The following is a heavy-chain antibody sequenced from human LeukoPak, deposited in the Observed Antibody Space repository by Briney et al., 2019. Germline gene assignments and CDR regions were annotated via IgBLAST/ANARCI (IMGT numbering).Heavy chain of an antibody. V-gene: IGHV4/OR15-8*02. CDR2: IYYSGNT. D-gene: IGHD6-13*01. Sequence: SETLSLTCAVSGGSITSSNWWTWVRQPPGKGLEWIGEIYYSGNTNYNPSLKSRVTISMDKSKNQFSLELTSVTAADTAVYYCAREYGSSHGFDPWGQGTLVTVSS. J-gene: IGHJ5*02. CDR3: AREYGSSHGFDP. CDR1: GGSITSSNW.